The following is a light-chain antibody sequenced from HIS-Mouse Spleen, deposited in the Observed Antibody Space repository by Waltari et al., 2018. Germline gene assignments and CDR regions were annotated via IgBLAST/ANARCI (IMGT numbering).Light chain of an antibody. J-gene: IGLJ3*02. CDR2: RNK. CDR1: SSNIGSNY. V-gene: IGLV1-47*01. CDR3: AAWDDSLSGPV. Sequence: QSVLTQPPSASGTPGQRVTISCSGSSSNIGSNYVYWYQQLPGTAPKLLIYRNKQRPSGVPGRFSVSTSGTSASLAISGLRSEDEADYYCAAWDDSLSGPVFGGGTKLTVL.